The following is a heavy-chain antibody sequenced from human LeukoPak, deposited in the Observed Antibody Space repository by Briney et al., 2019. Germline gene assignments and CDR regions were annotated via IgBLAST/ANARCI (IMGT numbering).Heavy chain of an antibody. J-gene: IGHJ4*02. D-gene: IGHD3-3*01. CDR2: ISAYNGNT. CDR1: GYTFTSYG. Sequence: ASVKVSCTASGYTFTSYGISWVRQAPGQGLEWMGWISAYNGNTNYAQKLQGRVTMTTDTSTSTAYMELRSLRSDDTAVYYCARDIRFWSGYYLFDYWGQGTLVTVSS. V-gene: IGHV1-18*01. CDR3: ARDIRFWSGYYLFDY.